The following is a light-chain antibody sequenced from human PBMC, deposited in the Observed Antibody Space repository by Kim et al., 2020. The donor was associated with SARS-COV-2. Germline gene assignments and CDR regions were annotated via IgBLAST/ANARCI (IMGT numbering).Light chain of an antibody. J-gene: IGLJ3*02. CDR2: YDS. CDR1: NIGSKS. Sequence: SYELTQPPSVSVAPGKTARITCGGNNIGSKSVHLYQQKPGKAPVLVIYYDSDRPSGIPERFSGSNSGNTATLTISRVEAGDEADYYCQVWDSSSDHRVFGEGTKLTVL. V-gene: IGLV3-21*04. CDR3: QVWDSSSDHRV.